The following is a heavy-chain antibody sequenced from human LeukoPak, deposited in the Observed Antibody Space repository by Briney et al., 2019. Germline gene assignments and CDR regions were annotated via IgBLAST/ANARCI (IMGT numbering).Heavy chain of an antibody. CDR1: GLSLNNYA. CDR3: AKAPVTSCRGAFCYPFDY. V-gene: IGHV3-23*01. CDR2: SSSSDDGK. J-gene: IGHJ4*01. Sequence: GGSLRLSCTASGLSLNNYAMSWVRQVPGKGLELVSASSSSDDGKWYAESVRGRFTISRDTSKNTVYLQMNSLRVEDAGVYYCAKAPVTSCRGAFCYPFDYWGHGTLVTVSS. D-gene: IGHD2-21*01.